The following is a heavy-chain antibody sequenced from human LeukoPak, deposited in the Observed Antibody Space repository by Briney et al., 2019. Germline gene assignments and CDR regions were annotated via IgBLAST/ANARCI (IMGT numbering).Heavy chain of an antibody. CDR1: GFTFSSYA. CDR3: ANSLWDASDY. CDR2: ISGSGGST. J-gene: IGHJ4*02. V-gene: IGHV3-23*01. Sequence: GSLRLSCAASGFTFSSYAMSWVRQAPGKGLEWVSAISGSGGSTYYADSMKGRFTISRDNSKNTLYLQMNSLRAEDTAVYYCANSLWDASDYWGQGTLVTVSS. D-gene: IGHD1-26*01.